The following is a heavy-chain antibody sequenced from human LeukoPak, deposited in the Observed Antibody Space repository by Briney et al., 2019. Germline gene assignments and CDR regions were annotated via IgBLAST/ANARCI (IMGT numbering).Heavy chain of an antibody. CDR1: GGSINSYY. CDR2: IYDSGST. J-gene: IGHJ4*02. D-gene: IGHD6-19*01. Sequence: PSETLSLTCTVSGGSINSYYWSWIRQPPGKGLEWIGYIYDSGSTHYNPSLKSRVTISVDTSKSQFSLKVSSVTAADTAVYYCARHASGYASGWHSDYWGQGTLVTVSS. CDR3: ARHASGYASGWHSDY. V-gene: IGHV4-59*08.